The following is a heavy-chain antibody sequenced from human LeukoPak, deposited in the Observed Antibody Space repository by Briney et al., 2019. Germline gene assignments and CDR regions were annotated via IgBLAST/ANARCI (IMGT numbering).Heavy chain of an antibody. V-gene: IGHV3-66*01. J-gene: IGHJ4*02. D-gene: IGHD1-7*01. CDR2: MYSDGST. CDR1: GFTVSVNA. Sequence: PGGSLRLSCAASGFTVSVNAMSWVRQAPGKGLEWVSIMYSDGSTYYADSVKGRFSTSRDNSKNTLYLQMNTLRAEDSAVYYCARDGQTGTTVYWGQGTLVTVSS. CDR3: ARDGQTGTTVY.